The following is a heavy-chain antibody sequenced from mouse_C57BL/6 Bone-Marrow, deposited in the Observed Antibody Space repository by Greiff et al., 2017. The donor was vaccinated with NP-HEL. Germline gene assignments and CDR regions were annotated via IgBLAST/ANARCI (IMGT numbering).Heavy chain of an antibody. V-gene: IGHV8-8*01. CDR3: ARIRRLLRHGYFDV. CDR2: IWWDDDK. J-gene: IGHJ1*03. CDR1: GFSLSTFGMG. D-gene: IGHD1-2*01. Sequence: QVTLKVSGPGILQPSQTLSLTCSFSGFSLSTFGMGVGWIRQPSGKGLEWLAHIWWDDDKYYNPALKSRLTISKDTFKNQVFLKIANVDTADTATYSCARIRRLLRHGYFDVWGTGTTVTVSS.